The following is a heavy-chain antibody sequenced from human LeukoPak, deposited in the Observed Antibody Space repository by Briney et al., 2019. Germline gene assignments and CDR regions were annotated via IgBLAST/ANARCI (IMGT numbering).Heavy chain of an antibody. J-gene: IGHJ4*02. Sequence: GGSLRLSCAASGCTFSNHWMNWVRQAPGKGLEWVANIKQDGSERYYVDSVKGRFTISRDNAKNSRYLQMNSLRAEDTAVYYCARGALGPFDYWGQGALVTVSS. V-gene: IGHV3-7*05. D-gene: IGHD7-27*01. CDR2: IKQDGSER. CDR1: GCTFSNHW. CDR3: ARGALGPFDY.